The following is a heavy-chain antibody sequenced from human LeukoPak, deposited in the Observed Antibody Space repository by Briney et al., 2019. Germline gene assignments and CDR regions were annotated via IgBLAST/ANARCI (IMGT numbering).Heavy chain of an antibody. CDR3: ARLQVVVVAATSPLDDY. J-gene: IGHJ4*02. D-gene: IGHD2-15*01. CDR1: GFTVRSNY. V-gene: IGHV3-30*03. CDR2: ISYDGSNK. Sequence: GGSLRLSCAASGFTVRSNYMNWVRQAPGKGLEWVAVISYDGSNKYYADSVKGRFTISRDNSKNTLYLQMNSLRAEDTAVYYCARLQVVVVAATSPLDDYWGQGTLVTVSS.